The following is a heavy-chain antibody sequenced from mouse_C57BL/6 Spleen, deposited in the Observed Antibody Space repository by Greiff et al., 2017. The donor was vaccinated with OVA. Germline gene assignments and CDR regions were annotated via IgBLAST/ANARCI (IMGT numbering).Heavy chain of an antibody. V-gene: IGHV5-9*01. CDR2: ISGGGGNT. Sequence: EVKVEESGGGLVKPGGSLKLSCAASGFTFSSYTMSWVRQTPEKRLEWVATISGGGGNTYYPDSVKGRFTISRDNAKNTLYLQMSSLRSEDTALYYCARRDYGSSLFAYWGQGTLVTVSA. CDR1: GFTFSSYT. D-gene: IGHD1-1*01. CDR3: ARRDYGSSLFAY. J-gene: IGHJ3*01.